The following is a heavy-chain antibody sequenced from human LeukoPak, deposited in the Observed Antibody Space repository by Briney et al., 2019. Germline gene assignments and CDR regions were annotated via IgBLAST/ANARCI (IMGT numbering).Heavy chain of an antibody. D-gene: IGHD1-26*01. CDR3: ARALVQPSGAFDI. CDR2: ITPIFRTS. J-gene: IGHJ3*02. CDR1: GGTFNSYG. V-gene: IGHV1-69*05. Sequence: ASVKVSCKTSGGTFNSYGFNWVRQAPGQGLEWMGGITPIFRTSNYAQKFQGRVTITTDGSSTTAYMEMSNLRSDDTAVYYCARALVQPSGAFDIWGQGTMVTVSS.